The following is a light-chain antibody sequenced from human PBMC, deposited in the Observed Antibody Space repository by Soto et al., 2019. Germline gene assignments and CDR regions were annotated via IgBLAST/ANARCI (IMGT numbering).Light chain of an antibody. CDR1: SSDVGGYNY. V-gene: IGLV2-14*01. CDR3: SSYTSSLYV. CDR2: EVS. Sequence: QSALTQPASVSGSPGQSITISCTGTSSDVGGYNYVSWYQQHPGKAPKLMIYEVSNRTSEVSNRFSGSKSGNTASLTISGLQAEDEADYYCSSYTSSLYVFGTGTKLTVL. J-gene: IGLJ1*01.